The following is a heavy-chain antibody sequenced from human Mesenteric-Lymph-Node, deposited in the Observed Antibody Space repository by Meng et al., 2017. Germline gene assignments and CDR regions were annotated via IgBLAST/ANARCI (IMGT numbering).Heavy chain of an antibody. CDR1: GFTFSSYV. J-gene: IGHJ4*02. D-gene: IGHD4-23*01. CDR2: INNDGRST. CDR3: ARNYDGGVDY. Sequence: EVQLVESGGGLVQPGGSLRLFCAVSGFTFSSYVMYWVRQAPGKGLEWVSRINNDGRSTGYADSVKGRFTISRENAKNTLYLQMNSLRAEDTAVYYCARNYDGGVDYWGQGTLVTVSS. V-gene: IGHV3-74*01.